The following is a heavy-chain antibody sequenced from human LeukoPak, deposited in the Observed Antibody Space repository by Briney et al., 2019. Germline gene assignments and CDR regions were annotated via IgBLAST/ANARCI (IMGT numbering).Heavy chain of an antibody. V-gene: IGHV3-23*01. CDR1: GSSFSNYA. J-gene: IGHJ4*02. Sequence: GGSLRLSCTASGSSFSNYAMTWVRQAPGKGLEWASVISASGTDTYYADSVKGRFTISRDNSQNTLYLHMNSLRAEDTAVYYCAKDQTAAVGQLDYWGQGTVVTVSS. D-gene: IGHD6-13*01. CDR3: AKDQTAAVGQLDY. CDR2: ISASGTDT.